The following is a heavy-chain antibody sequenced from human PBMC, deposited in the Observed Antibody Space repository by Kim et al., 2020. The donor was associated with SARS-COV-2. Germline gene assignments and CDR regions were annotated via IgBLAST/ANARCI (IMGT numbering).Heavy chain of an antibody. CDR2: INAGNGNT. CDR1: GYTFTSYA. CDR3: ARALSRYDILTALDY. J-gene: IGHJ4*02. V-gene: IGHV1-3*01. Sequence: ASVKVSCKASGYTFTSYAMHWVRQAPGQRLEWMGWINAGNGNTKYSQKFQGRVTITRDTSASTAYMELSSLRSEDTAVYYCARALSRYDILTALDYWGQGTLVTVSS. D-gene: IGHD3-9*01.